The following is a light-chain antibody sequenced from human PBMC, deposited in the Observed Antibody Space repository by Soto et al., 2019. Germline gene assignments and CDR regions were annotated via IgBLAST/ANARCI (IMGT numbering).Light chain of an antibody. CDR3: SSYTSSSTPYV. CDR1: SSDVGGYNY. Sequence: QSALTQPASVSCSPGQSITISCPGTSSDVGGYNYVSWYQQHPGKAPKLMIYDVSNRPSGVSNRFSGSKSGNTASLTISGLQAEDEADYYCSSYTSSSTPYVFGTGTKVTVL. CDR2: DVS. V-gene: IGLV2-14*01. J-gene: IGLJ1*01.